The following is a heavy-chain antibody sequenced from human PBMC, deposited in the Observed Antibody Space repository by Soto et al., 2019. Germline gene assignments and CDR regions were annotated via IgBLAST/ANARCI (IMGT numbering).Heavy chain of an antibody. D-gene: IGHD1-26*01. CDR3: ASDLVGASDSYGLDV. Sequence: LRLSCAASGFTFSNYGMHWVRQAPGKGLEWVAIIWHDGNNKYYADSVRGRFIISRDNSKNRLYLQMNSLRAEDTAVYYCASDLVGASDSYGLDVWGQGTPVTVSS. CDR1: GFTFSNYG. J-gene: IGHJ6*02. CDR2: IWHDGNNK. V-gene: IGHV3-33*01.